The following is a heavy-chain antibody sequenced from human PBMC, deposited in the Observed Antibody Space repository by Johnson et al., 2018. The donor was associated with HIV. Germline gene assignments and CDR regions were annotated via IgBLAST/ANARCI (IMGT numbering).Heavy chain of an antibody. J-gene: IGHJ3*02. CDR2: ISYDGSNK. D-gene: IGHD3-10*01. CDR3: ARGQPMVRGVHDAFDI. V-gene: IGHV3-30-3*01. Sequence: QMQLVESGGGVVQPGRSLRLSCAASGFTFSSYAMHWVRQAPGKGLEWVAVISYDGSNKYYADSVKGRFTISRDNSKNTLYLQMNSLRAEDTAVYYCARGQPMVRGVHDAFDIWGQGTMVTVSS. CDR1: GFTFSSYA.